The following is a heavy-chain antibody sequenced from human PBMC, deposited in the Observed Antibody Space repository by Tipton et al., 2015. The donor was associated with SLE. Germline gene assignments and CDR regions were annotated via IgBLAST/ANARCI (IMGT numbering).Heavy chain of an antibody. Sequence: TLSLTCAVSGGSISSGGYSWSWIRQPPGKGLEWIGYIYYSGSTYYNPSLKSRVTISVDTSKNQFSLKLSSVTAADTAVYYCAREEYYDSSGYDYWGQGTLVTVS. CDR1: GGSISSGGYS. CDR2: IYYSGST. V-gene: IGHV4-30-2*05. CDR3: AREEYYDSSGYDY. D-gene: IGHD3-22*01. J-gene: IGHJ4*02.